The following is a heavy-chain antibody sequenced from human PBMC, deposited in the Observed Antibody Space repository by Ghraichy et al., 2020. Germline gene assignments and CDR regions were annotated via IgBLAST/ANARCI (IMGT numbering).Heavy chain of an antibody. Sequence: GGSLRLSCVASGFTFSSYMMHWVRQAPGKGLVWVSGIDTDSRFTTYADSVKGRFTVSRDNAKNTLYLQMNSLRAEDTAVYYCARDIEWEFYDYWGQGTLVTVSS. CDR1: GFTFSSYM. CDR3: ARDIEWEFYDY. V-gene: IGHV3-74*01. J-gene: IGHJ4*02. D-gene: IGHD1-26*01. CDR2: IDTDSRFT.